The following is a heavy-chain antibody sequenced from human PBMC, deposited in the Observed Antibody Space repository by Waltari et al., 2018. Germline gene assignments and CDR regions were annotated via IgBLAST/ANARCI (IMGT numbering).Heavy chain of an antibody. J-gene: IGHJ3*02. V-gene: IGHV4-38-2*01. Sequence: QVQLQESGPGLVKPSETLSLTCAVSGYSISSGYYWGWIRQPPGKGLEWIGSIYHSGSTYYNTALKSRVTISVDTSKNQFSLKLSCVTAADTAVYYCARPGSSGCLDAFDIWGQGTMVTVSS. D-gene: IGHD6-19*01. CDR3: ARPGSSGCLDAFDI. CDR2: IYHSGST. CDR1: GYSISSGYY.